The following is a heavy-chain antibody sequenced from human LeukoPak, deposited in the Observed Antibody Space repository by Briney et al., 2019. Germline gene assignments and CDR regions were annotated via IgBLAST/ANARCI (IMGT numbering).Heavy chain of an antibody. CDR1: GFTLSSYW. CDR3: ARSLSGYPNWFDP. Sequence: QPGGSLRLSCAASGFTLSSYWMSWVRQAAGKGLEWVANIKQDGSDKYYVDSVKGRFTISRDNAKNSLYLQMNSLRAEDTAVYYCARSLSGYPNWFDPWGQGTLVTVSS. D-gene: IGHD3-16*02. J-gene: IGHJ5*02. V-gene: IGHV3-7*01. CDR2: IKQDGSDK.